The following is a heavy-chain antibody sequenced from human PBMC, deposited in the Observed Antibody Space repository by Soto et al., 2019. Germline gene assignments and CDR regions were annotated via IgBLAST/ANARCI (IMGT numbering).Heavy chain of an antibody. D-gene: IGHD3-10*01. V-gene: IGHV3-23*01. Sequence: EVQLLESGGGLVQPGGSLRLSCAASGFTFSSYAMSWVRQAPGKGLEWVSAISGSGGSTYYADSVKGRFTISRDNSKNTLYLQMNSMRAEDTAVYYCAKAGCGSGIYQGYYYGMDVWGQGTTVTVSS. J-gene: IGHJ6*02. CDR3: AKAGCGSGIYQGYYYGMDV. CDR2: ISGSGGST. CDR1: GFTFSSYA.